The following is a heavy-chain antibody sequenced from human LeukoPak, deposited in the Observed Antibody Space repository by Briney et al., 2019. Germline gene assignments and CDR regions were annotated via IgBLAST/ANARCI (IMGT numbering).Heavy chain of an antibody. D-gene: IGHD6-19*01. J-gene: IGHJ4*02. CDR3: ARGRVAVALSYYFDY. V-gene: IGHV4-34*01. Sequence: SETLSLTCAVCGGSFSGYYWSWLRQPPGKGLEWVGEINHSGSTNYNPSLMSRVTILVDTSKNQFSLKQSSVTAADTAVYYCARGRVAVALSYYFDYWGQGTLVTVSS. CDR1: GGSFSGYY. CDR2: INHSGST.